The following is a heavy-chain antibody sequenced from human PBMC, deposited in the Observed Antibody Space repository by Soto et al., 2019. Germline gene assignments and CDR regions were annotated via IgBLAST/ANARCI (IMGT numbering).Heavy chain of an antibody. V-gene: IGHV1-3*01. D-gene: IGHD6-13*01. CDR3: ARGRGQQLVDY. J-gene: IGHJ4*02. Sequence: ASVKVSCKASGYTFTSYATHWVRQAPGQRLEWMGWINAGNGNTKYSQKFQGRVTITRDTSASTAYMELSSLRSEDTAVYYCARGRGQQLVDYWGQGTLVTVSS. CDR2: INAGNGNT. CDR1: GYTFTSYA.